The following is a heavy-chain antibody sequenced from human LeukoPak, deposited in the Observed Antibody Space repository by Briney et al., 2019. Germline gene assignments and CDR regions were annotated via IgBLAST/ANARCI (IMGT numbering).Heavy chain of an antibody. CDR1: GFTFSSYW. V-gene: IGHV3-7*01. J-gene: IGHJ4*02. CDR2: IKQDGSEK. D-gene: IGHD3-3*01. Sequence: GGSLRLSCAASGFTFSSYWMSWVRQAPGKGLEWVANIKQDGSEKYYVDSVKGRFTISRDNAKNSLYLQMNSLRAEDTAVYYCARVRTRVTIFGVVTPDYFDYWGQGTLVTVSS. CDR3: ARVRTRVTIFGVVTPDYFDY.